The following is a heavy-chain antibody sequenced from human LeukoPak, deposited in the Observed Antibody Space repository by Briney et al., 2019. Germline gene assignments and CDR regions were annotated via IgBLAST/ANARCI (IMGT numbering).Heavy chain of an antibody. D-gene: IGHD3-9*01. V-gene: IGHV3-11*01. CDR3: ARDGGLRYLDWLQHYYFDY. Sequence: GGSLRLSCAASGFTFSDYYMSWIRQAPGKGLEWVSYISSSGSTIYYADSVKGRFTISRDNAKNSLYLQMNSLRAEDTAVYYCARDGGLRYLDWLQHYYFDYWGQGTLVTVSS. J-gene: IGHJ4*02. CDR1: GFTFSDYY. CDR2: ISSSGSTI.